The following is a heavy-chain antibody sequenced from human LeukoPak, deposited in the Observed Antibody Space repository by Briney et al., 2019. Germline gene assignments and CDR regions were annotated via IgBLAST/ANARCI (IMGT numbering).Heavy chain of an antibody. CDR2: ISGHGDST. CDR3: AKDGYGNYDY. V-gene: IGHV3-43*02. CDR1: GFTFHDYA. D-gene: IGHD4-11*01. Sequence: GGSLRLSRAASGFTFHDYAMHWVRQVPGKGLEWVSLISGHGDSTYYADSVKGRFTISRDNSKNSLYLQMNSLRTEDTALYYCAKDGYGNYDYWGQGTLVTVSS. J-gene: IGHJ4*02.